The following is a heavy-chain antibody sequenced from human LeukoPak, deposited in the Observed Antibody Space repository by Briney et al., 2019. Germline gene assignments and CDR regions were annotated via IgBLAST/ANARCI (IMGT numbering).Heavy chain of an antibody. CDR2: LSYSVST. V-gene: IGHV4-59*01. CDR3: ARAAEAMTTVTTSTPDAFDI. CDR1: STLIRCSY. Sequence: SDTLAITSSVTSTLIRCSYRSLLRQPPGQGLVWIGYLSYSVSTIFFPTLKSRVTISVDTPKNQFSLKMSSVTAANTAVYFCARAAEAMTTVTTSTPDAFDIWGQGTMVTVSS. J-gene: IGHJ3*02. D-gene: IGHD4-17*01.